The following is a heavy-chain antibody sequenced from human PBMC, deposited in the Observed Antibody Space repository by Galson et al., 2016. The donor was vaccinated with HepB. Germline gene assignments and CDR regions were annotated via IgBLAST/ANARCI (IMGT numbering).Heavy chain of an antibody. CDR2: IIPIFGTS. J-gene: IGHJ6*02. Sequence: SVKVSCKASGGTFTSYAISWVRQAPGQGLEWMGGIIPIFGTSNYAQKFQGRITITADESTSTAYMELSSLRSEDTAVYYCARVRDGYNHYYYYGMDVWGQGTTVTVS. D-gene: IGHD5-24*01. V-gene: IGHV1-69*13. CDR1: GGTFTSYA. CDR3: ARVRDGYNHYYYYGMDV.